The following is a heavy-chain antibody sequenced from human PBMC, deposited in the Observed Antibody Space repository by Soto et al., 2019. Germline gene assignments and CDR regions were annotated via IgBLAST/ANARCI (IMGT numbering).Heavy chain of an antibody. CDR3: AKAGIIMDNWFDP. CDR2: ISYDGSNK. J-gene: IGHJ5*02. Sequence: GSLRLSCAASGFTFSSYGMHWVRQAPGKGLEWVAVISYDGSNKYYADSVKGRFTISRDNSKNTLYLQMKSLRAEDTAVYYCAKAGIIMDNWFDPWGQGTLVTVSS. V-gene: IGHV3-30*18. D-gene: IGHD2-8*01. CDR1: GFTFSSYG.